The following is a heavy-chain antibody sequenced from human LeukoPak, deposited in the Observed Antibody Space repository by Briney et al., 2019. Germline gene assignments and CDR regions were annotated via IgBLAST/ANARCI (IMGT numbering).Heavy chain of an antibody. J-gene: IGHJ6*03. CDR1: GGSMSTYY. V-gene: IGHV4-59*01. CDR3: RRAEELYVGSPPLYYYYLDV. D-gene: IGHD1-26*01. Sequence: SETLSLTRRVSGGSMSTYYCNWIRHTPGKGLEWVGYIYYTRSTNYSPSFKSRVTISLDTSKKQIFLNMNSVTAADTDVYYCRRAEELYVGSPPLYYYYLDVWGKGTTVTVSS. CDR2: IYYTRST.